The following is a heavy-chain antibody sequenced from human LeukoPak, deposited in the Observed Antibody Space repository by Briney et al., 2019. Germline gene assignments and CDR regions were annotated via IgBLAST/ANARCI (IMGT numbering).Heavy chain of an antibody. CDR2: IGYDGNNK. D-gene: IGHD3-3*01. CDR1: GLTLSSYG. CDR3: AKDAEIFGVVMGASGSNH. Sequence: GGSLRLSCAASGLTLSSYGMHWVRQAPGKGLEWVAFIGYDGNNKYYADSVKGRFTVSRDNSKNTLYLQMNSLRSEDTAVYYCAKDAEIFGVVMGASGSNHWGQGTLVPVSS. V-gene: IGHV3-30*02. J-gene: IGHJ5*02.